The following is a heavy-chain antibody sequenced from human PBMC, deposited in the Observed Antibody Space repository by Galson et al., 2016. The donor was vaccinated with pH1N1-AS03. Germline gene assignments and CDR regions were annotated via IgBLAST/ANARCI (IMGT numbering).Heavy chain of an antibody. CDR1: GGSITTTDSIRRIGTYY. CDR2: ISSSGIT. J-gene: IGHJ4*02. D-gene: IGHD3-10*01. Sequence: TLSLTCTVSGGSITTTDSIRRIGTYYWSWIRQTAGKELEWIGHISSSGITSYHPSLKGRAPMSVAPSRNHFSRNVTSVTAADTAVYFCARQSVVTKTSNYYLDSWGQGTLVTVSS. V-gene: IGHV4-61*09. CDR3: ARQSVVTKTSNYYLDS.